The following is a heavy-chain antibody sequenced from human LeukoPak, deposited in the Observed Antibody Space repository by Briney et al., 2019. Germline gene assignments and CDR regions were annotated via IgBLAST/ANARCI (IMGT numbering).Heavy chain of an antibody. CDR3: ARDESTEGAFDI. D-gene: IGHD4-11*01. J-gene: IGHJ3*02. Sequence: GGSLRLSCAAFGFTFSNYWMSWVRQAPGKGLEWVSVIYSGGSTYYADSVKGRFTISRHNSKNTLYLQMNSLRAEDTAVYYCARDESTEGAFDIWGQGTMVTVSS. CDR2: IYSGGST. CDR1: GFTFSNYW. V-gene: IGHV3-53*04.